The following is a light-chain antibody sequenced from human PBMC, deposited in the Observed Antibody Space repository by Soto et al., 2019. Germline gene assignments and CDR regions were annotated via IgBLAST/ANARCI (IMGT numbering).Light chain of an antibody. Sequence: DIEMTQSPSSLSASLGDRVTITCRASQSISNYLNWYQHKPGKATKLLIYAASSLQSGVPTRFSGSGSGTDFTSTISSLQPEDFATYYCQQSYHTPLTFGGGTKVEIK. CDR2: AAS. J-gene: IGKJ4*01. CDR1: QSISNY. V-gene: IGKV1-39*01. CDR3: QQSYHTPLT.